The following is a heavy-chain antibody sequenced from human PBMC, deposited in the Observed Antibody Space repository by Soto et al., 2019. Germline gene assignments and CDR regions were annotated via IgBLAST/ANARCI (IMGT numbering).Heavy chain of an antibody. Sequence: ASVKGSCKASGYTFSRYGSSWVRQAPGQGLEWMGWISGYNGDTKYAQKVQGRVTMTIDTSTYTAYMELRSLTSDDPAIYYCAKNGRPPYYYYGMDVWGQGTTVTVSS. CDR3: AKNGRPPYYYYGMDV. CDR1: GYTFSRYG. D-gene: IGHD2-8*01. CDR2: ISGYNGDT. V-gene: IGHV1-18*01. J-gene: IGHJ6*02.